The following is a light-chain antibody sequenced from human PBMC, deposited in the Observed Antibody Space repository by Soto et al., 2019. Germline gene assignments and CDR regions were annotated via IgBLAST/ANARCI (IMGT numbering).Light chain of an antibody. Sequence: EVVLTQSPGTLSLSPGERATLSCRASQSVSTSLAWYQQKPGQAPRLLIYDASNRAPGIPARFSGSGSGTDFTISISSLEPEDFSFYYCQQRNNWPPYTFGQGTKLEIK. CDR3: QQRNNWPPYT. CDR1: QSVSTS. J-gene: IGKJ2*01. V-gene: IGKV3-11*01. CDR2: DAS.